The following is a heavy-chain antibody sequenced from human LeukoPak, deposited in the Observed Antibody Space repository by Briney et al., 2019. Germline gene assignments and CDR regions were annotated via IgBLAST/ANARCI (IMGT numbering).Heavy chain of an antibody. CDR1: GFTFSNYA. Sequence: GGSLRLSCAASGFTFSNYAMSWVRQAPGKGPEWVSGISASGDGDGTYYADSVRGRVTISRDNSKNTLYLQMNSLRAEDTAVYYCAREFVLTDRPPHYYGMDVWGQGTTVTVSS. D-gene: IGHD1-20*01. CDR3: AREFVLTDRPPHYYGMDV. V-gene: IGHV3-23*01. J-gene: IGHJ6*02. CDR2: ISASGDGDGT.